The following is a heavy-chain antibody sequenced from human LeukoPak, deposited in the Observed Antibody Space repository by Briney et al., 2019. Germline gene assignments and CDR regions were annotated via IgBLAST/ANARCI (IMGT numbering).Heavy chain of an antibody. V-gene: IGHV4-39*01. CDR2: IYYSKNT. D-gene: IGHD5-18*01. Sequence: SETLSHTCTVSGGPISSSSAYWGWIRQPPEKGLEWIGSIYYSKNTYYNPSLKSRVTISADTSKNQFSLTLGSVSATDTAVYYCVSPRGFSYGYFDYWGEGTLVTVSS. CDR3: VSPRGFSYGYFDY. CDR1: GGPISSSSAY. J-gene: IGHJ4*02.